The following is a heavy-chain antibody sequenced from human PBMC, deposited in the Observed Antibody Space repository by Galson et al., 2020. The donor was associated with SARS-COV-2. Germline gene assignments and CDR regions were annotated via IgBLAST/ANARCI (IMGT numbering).Heavy chain of an antibody. Sequence: GESLKISCAASGFPFSSYGMHWVRQAQGKGLEWVAVIWYDGSNKYYADSVKGRFTISRDNSKNTLYLQMNSLRAEDTAVYYCAREGYYGSGSYPSGMDVWGQGTTVTVSS. CDR2: IWYDGSNK. CDR1: GFPFSSYG. V-gene: IGHV3-33*01. CDR3: AREGYYGSGSYPSGMDV. D-gene: IGHD3-10*01. J-gene: IGHJ6*02.